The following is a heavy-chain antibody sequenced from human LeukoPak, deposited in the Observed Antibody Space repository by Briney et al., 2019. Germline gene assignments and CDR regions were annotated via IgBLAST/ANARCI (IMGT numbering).Heavy chain of an antibody. CDR2: IYYSGST. CDR1: GGSISSGGYY. V-gene: IGHV4-30-2*01. CDR3: ARAATSHYFDY. Sequence: SQTLSLTCTVSGGSISSGGYYWSWIRQPPGKGLEWIGYIYYSGSTYYNPSLRSRVTISGDRSKNQFSLNLSSVIAADTAIYYCARAATSHYFDYWGPGTLVTVSS. J-gene: IGHJ4*02.